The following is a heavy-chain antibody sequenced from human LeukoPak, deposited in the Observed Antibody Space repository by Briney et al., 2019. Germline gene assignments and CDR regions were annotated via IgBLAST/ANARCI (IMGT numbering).Heavy chain of an antibody. J-gene: IGHJ4*02. CDR3: AKGIAVAGTNY. D-gene: IGHD6-19*01. Sequence: GGSQRLSCAASGFTFSSYAMSWVRQAPGKGLEWVSAISGSGGSTYYADSVTGRFTISRDNSKDTLYLQMNSLRAEDTAVYYCAKGIAVAGTNYWGQGTLVTVSS. CDR2: ISGSGGST. V-gene: IGHV3-23*01. CDR1: GFTFSSYA.